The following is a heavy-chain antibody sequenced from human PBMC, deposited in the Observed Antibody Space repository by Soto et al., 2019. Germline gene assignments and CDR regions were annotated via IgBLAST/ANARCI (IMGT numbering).Heavy chain of an antibody. D-gene: IGHD3-16*01. CDR1: GFTFDDYA. Sequence: EMQLVESGGGLVQPGMSLRLSCAASGFTFDDYAMYWVRQVPGKGLEWVSGISGNSGRIGYADSVKGRFTISRDNAKNSLYLQMSSLRPEDTALYYCTKARLWGGDGYNSYYYNAMDVWGQGTTVTVSS. J-gene: IGHJ6*02. CDR2: ISGNSGRI. V-gene: IGHV3-9*01. CDR3: TKARLWGGDGYNSYYYNAMDV.